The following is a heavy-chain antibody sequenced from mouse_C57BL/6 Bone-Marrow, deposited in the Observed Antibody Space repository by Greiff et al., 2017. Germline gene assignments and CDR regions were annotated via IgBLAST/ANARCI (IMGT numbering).Heavy chain of an antibody. Sequence: VQLQQSGAELVKPGASVKLSCKASGYTFTEYTIHWVKQRPGQGLAWIGWFYPGSGSTTYNEKFKDKATLTADKSSSTVYMELSRLTSEYAAVYFCARHEDRAHSIYWYFDVWGTGTTVTVSS. CDR3: ARHEDRAHSIYWYFDV. CDR2: FYPGSGST. D-gene: IGHD2-10*02. CDR1: GYTFTEYT. J-gene: IGHJ1*03. V-gene: IGHV1-62-2*01.